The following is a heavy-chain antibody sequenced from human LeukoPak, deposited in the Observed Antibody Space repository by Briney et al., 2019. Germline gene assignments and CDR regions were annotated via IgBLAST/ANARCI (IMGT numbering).Heavy chain of an antibody. Sequence: PGGSLRLSCAASGFTFSSYGMHWVRQAPGKGPEWVAFIRYDGSNKYYADSVKGRFTISRDNSKNTLYLQMNSLRAEDTAVYYCARGHLHYYDSSAYLDYWGQGTLVTVSS. D-gene: IGHD3-22*01. J-gene: IGHJ4*02. V-gene: IGHV3-30*02. CDR3: ARGHLHYYDSSAYLDY. CDR1: GFTFSSYG. CDR2: IRYDGSNK.